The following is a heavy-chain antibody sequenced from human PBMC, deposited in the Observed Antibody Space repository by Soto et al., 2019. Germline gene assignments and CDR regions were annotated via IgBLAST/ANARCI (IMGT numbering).Heavy chain of an antibody. V-gene: IGHV2-70*04. Sequence: SGPTLVNPTQTLTLTCTFSGFSLSTSGMRVSWIRQPPGKALEWLARIDWDDYKFYSTSLKTRLTISKDTSKNQVVLTMTNMDPVDTATYYCARTHYYGSGSYYHSGWFDPWGQGTLVTVSS. D-gene: IGHD3-10*01. CDR1: GFSLSTSGMR. CDR3: ARTHYYGSGSYYHSGWFDP. CDR2: IDWDDYK. J-gene: IGHJ5*02.